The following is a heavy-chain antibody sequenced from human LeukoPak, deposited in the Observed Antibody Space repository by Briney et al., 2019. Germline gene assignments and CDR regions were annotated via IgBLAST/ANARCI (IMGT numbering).Heavy chain of an antibody. J-gene: IGHJ4*02. CDR3: ARHPSWPDYGGTYDY. Sequence: SEALSLTCTVSGGSVSKYFWSWIRQTPGKGLEWIGYIYSDGRTNYNPSLKSRVTISIDTSKNQFSLKMRSVTAADTAVYYCARHPSWPDYGGTYDYWGQGTLVTVSS. CDR1: GGSVSKYF. V-gene: IGHV4-59*08. D-gene: IGHD4-23*01. CDR2: IYSDGRT.